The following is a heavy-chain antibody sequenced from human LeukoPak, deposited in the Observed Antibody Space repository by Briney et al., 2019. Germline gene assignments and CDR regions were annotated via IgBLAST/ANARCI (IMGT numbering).Heavy chain of an antibody. CDR1: GGSISSYY. J-gene: IGHJ5*02. CDR3: ARDNDYGSGSYYPPYNWFDP. CDR2: IYYSGST. D-gene: IGHD3-10*01. Sequence: PSETLSLTCTVSGGSISSYYWSWIRQPPGKGLEWIGYIYYSGSTNYNPSLKSRVTISVDTSKNQFSLKLSSVTAADTAVYYCARDNDYGSGSYYPPYNWFDPWGQGTLVTVSS. V-gene: IGHV4-59*01.